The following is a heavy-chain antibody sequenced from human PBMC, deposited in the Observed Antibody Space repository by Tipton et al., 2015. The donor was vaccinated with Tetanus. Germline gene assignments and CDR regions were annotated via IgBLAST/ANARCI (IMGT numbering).Heavy chain of an antibody. CDR1: GTSIMDKRHY. J-gene: IGHJ6*02. D-gene: IGHD3-10*01. CDR2: IYFEGST. V-gene: IGHV4-39*02. CDR3: ARGDYYGSGTYDV. Sequence: TLSLTCSVSGTSIMDKRHYWGWIRQPPGKGLEWIASIYFEGSTYYSPSLKSRVTIDVDTSQNLFSLKLTSVTAADTAVYYCARGDYYGSGTYDVWGQGTTVTVPS.